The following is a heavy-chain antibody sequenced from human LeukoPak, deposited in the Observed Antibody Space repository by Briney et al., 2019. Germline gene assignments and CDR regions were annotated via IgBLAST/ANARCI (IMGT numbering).Heavy chain of an antibody. CDR2: ISYDGTNK. V-gene: IGHV3-30*18. CDR3: AKDYNYGYGYYFDY. Sequence: PGRSLRLSCAASGFTFRTHGMHWVRQAPGKGLEWVAVISYDGTNKYYGDSVKDRFTISRDNSKNTLYLQMNSLRAEDTAVYYCAKDYNYGYGYYFDYWGQGTLVTVSS. CDR1: GFTFRTHG. J-gene: IGHJ4*02. D-gene: IGHD3-10*01.